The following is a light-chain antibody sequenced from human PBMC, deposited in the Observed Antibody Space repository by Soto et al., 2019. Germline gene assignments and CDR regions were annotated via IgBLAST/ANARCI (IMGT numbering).Light chain of an antibody. CDR1: QSVSSN. Sequence: EIVMTQSPATLSVSPVERATLSCRASQSVSSNLAWYQQKPGQAPRLLIYGASTRATGIPARFSGSGSGTEFTLTISSLQSEDFAVYYCQQYNNWPPRTFGQGTKVDNK. V-gene: IGKV3-15*01. J-gene: IGKJ1*01. CDR3: QQYNNWPPRT. CDR2: GAS.